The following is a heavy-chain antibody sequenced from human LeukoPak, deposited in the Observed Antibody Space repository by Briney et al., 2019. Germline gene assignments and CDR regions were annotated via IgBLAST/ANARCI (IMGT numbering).Heavy chain of an antibody. CDR3: ARDGDLFDY. V-gene: IGHV3-66*01. J-gene: IGHJ4*02. CDR2: IYGGVNT. D-gene: IGHD3-10*01. Sequence: GGSLRLSCAASGFTVSSNYMSWVRQAPGKGLEWVSVIYGGVNTVYADSVQGRFTISRDNSKNTLYLQMSSLRAEDTAVYYCARDGDLFDYWGQGTLVTVSS. CDR1: GFTVSSNY.